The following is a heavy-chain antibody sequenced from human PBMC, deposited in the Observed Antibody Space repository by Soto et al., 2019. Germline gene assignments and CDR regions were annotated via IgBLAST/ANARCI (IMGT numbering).Heavy chain of an antibody. J-gene: IGHJ6*02. CDR1: GFTFSNAW. CDR3: TTGHCSSTSCYLYYYGMDV. V-gene: IGHV3-15*01. Sequence: PGGSLRLSCAASGFTFSNAWMSWVRQAPGKGLEWVGRIKSKTDGGTTDYAAPAKGRFTISRDDSKNTLYLQMNSLKTEDTAVYYCTTGHCSSTSCYLYYYGMDVWGQGTTVTVSS. D-gene: IGHD2-2*01. CDR2: IKSKTDGGTT.